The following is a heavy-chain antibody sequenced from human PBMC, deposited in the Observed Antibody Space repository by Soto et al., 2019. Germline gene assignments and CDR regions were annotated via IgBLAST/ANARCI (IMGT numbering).Heavy chain of an antibody. CDR2: IYPGYSDT. J-gene: IGHJ6*02. V-gene: IGHV5-51*01. CDR1: GYRFSSYW. CDR3: ARQGSNGAYYYYGMDV. D-gene: IGHD2-8*01. Sequence: PGESLKISCQGSGYRFSSYWIAWVRPMPGKGLEWMGIIYPGYSDTIYSPSFQGQVTFSVDKSTSTAYLQWSSLKASDTAMYYCARQGSNGAYYYYGMDVWGQGTTVTVSS.